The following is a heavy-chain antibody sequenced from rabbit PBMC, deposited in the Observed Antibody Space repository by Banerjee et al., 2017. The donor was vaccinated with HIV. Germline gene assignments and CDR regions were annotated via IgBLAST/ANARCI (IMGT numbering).Heavy chain of an antibody. J-gene: IGHJ4*01. Sequence: QSLEESGGDLVKPGASLTLTCTASGFSFSSSNWICWVRQAPGKGLEWIACIHSVSGSTYYASWAKGRFTISKTSSTTVTLQMTSLTAADTATYFCARGDYVSSAWGDLWGQGTLVTVS. CDR2: IHSVSGST. CDR1: GFSFSSSNW. CDR3: ARGDYVSSAWGDL. D-gene: IGHD4-1*01. V-gene: IGHV1S40*01.